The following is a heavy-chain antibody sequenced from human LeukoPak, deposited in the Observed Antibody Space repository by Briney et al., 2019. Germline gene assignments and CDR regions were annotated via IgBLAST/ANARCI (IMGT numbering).Heavy chain of an antibody. CDR2: MNPNSGNT. CDR1: GYTFTSYD. V-gene: IGHV1-8*01. J-gene: IGHJ4*02. D-gene: IGHD2-15*01. CDR3: AIGRYCSGGSCYPPNFDY. Sequence: ASVKVSCKASGYTFTSYDINWVRQATGQGLEWMGWMNPNSGNTGYAQKFQGRVTMTRNTSISTAYMELSSLRCEDTAVYYCAIGRYCSGGSCYPPNFDYWGQGTLVTVSS.